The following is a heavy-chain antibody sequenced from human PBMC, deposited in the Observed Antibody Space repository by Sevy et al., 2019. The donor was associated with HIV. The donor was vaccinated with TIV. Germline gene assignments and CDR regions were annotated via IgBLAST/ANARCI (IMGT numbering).Heavy chain of an antibody. Sequence: SETLSLTCAVSGGSISSGGYSWSWIRQPPGKGLEWIGYIYHSGSTYYNPSLKSRVTISVDRSKNQFSLKLSSVTAAETAVYYCAREQGYCSGGSCFHAFDIWGQGTMVTVSS. J-gene: IGHJ3*02. CDR3: AREQGYCSGGSCFHAFDI. V-gene: IGHV4-30-2*01. D-gene: IGHD2-15*01. CDR2: IYHSGST. CDR1: GGSISSGGYS.